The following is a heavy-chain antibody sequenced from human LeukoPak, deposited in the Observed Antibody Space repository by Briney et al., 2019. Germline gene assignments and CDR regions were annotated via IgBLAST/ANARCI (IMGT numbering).Heavy chain of an antibody. CDR1: GFTPSGHW. V-gene: IGHV3-7*01. CDR3: ARHGSYVFDF. CDR2: IKEDGGAK. J-gene: IGHJ4*02. D-gene: IGHD3-10*01. Sequence: GGSLRLSCAASGFTPSGHWMGWVRQAPGKGLEWVAIIKEDGGAKYYVDSVKSRFTISRDNTKNSLFLQMNSLRDEDTAVYYCARHGSYVFDFWGQGTLVTVSS.